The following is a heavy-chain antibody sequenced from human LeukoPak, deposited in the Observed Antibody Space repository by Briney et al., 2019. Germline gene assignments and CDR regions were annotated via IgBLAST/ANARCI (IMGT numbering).Heavy chain of an antibody. CDR1: GYTFTSYY. V-gene: IGHV1-46*01. J-gene: IGHJ6*03. CDR3: ARGRGVITRHYYYYYMDV. D-gene: IGHD3-10*01. Sequence: GASVKVSCKASGYTFTSYYMHWVRQAPGQGLEWMGIINPSGGSTSYAQKFQGRVTMTRDTSTSTVYMELSSLRSEDTAVYYCARGRGVITRHYYYYYMDVWGKGTTVTISS. CDR2: INPSGGST.